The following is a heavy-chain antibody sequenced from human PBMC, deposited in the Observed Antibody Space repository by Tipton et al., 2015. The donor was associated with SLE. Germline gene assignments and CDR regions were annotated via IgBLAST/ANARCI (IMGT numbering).Heavy chain of an antibody. CDR2: IYYSGST. CDR1: GGSVSSGSYY. CDR3: ARGVGADY. J-gene: IGHJ4*02. D-gene: IGHD1-26*01. V-gene: IGHV4-61*01. Sequence: LSLTCTVSGGSVSSGSYYWSWIRQPPGKGLEWIGYIYYSGSTNYNPSLKSRVTISVDTSKNQFSLKLSSVTAADTAMYYCARGVGADYWGQGTLVTVSS.